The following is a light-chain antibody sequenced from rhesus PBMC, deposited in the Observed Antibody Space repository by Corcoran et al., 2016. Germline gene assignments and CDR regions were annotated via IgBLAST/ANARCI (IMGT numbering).Light chain of an antibody. V-gene: IGKV3-42*02. CDR2: DIS. Sequence: ETVMTQSPATLSLSPGERATLSCRASQSFSSSLAWYHQKTGQAPRLLIYDISSRATGIPDRFSGSVSGTDFTLTISSLEPEDVGVYYWQQYSKWPYRFGQGTKVEIK. CDR1: QSFSSS. CDR3: QQYSKWPYR. J-gene: IGKJ2*01.